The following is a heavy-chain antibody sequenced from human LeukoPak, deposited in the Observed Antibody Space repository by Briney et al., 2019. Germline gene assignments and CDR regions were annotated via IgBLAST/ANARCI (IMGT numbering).Heavy chain of an antibody. V-gene: IGHV3-9*01. Sequence: GGSLRLSCAASGFTFDDYAMHWVRQAPGKGLEWVSGISWNSGSLGYADSVKGRFTISRDNTKNSLYLQMNSLRAEDTALYYCAKDLGAAGGRRSYYYYGMDVWGQGTTVTVSS. CDR1: GFTFDDYA. J-gene: IGHJ6*02. D-gene: IGHD6-13*01. CDR3: AKDLGAAGGRRSYYYYGMDV. CDR2: ISWNSGSL.